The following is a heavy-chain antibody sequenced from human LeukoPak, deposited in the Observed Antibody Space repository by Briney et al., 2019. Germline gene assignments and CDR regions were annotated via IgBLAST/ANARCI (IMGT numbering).Heavy chain of an antibody. CDR2: IYHSGST. V-gene: IGHV4-39*07. D-gene: IGHD1-26*01. CDR1: GGSISSSSYY. Sequence: SETLSLTCTVSGGSISSSSYYWGWIRQPPGKGLEWIGSIYHSGSTYYNPSLKSRVTISVDTSKNQFSLKLSSVTAADTAVYYCARAGWELDYWGQGTLVTVSS. CDR3: ARAGWELDY. J-gene: IGHJ4*02.